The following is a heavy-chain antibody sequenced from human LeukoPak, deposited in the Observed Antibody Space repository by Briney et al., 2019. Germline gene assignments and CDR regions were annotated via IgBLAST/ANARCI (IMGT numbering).Heavy chain of an antibody. D-gene: IGHD2-15*01. J-gene: IGHJ5*02. V-gene: IGHV3-7*01. CDR3: ARYCSGGSCLNWFDP. CDR2: IKQDGSEK. CDR1: GFTFSSYW. Sequence: PGGSLRLSCAASGFTFSSYWMSWVRQAPGKGLEWVANIKQDGSEKYYVDSVKGRFTISRDNAKNSLYLQMNSLRAEDTAVYYCARYCSGGSCLNWFDPWGQGTLVTVSS.